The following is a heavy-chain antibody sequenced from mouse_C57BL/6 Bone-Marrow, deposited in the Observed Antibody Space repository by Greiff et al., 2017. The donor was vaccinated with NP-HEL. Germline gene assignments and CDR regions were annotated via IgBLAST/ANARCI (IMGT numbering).Heavy chain of an antibody. CDR3: SPLLLRSYYYAMDY. V-gene: IGHV14-3*01. Sequence: VHVKQSVAELVRPGASVKLSCTASGFNIKNTYMHWVKQRPEQGLEWIGRIDPANGNTKSAPKFPGKAPITADTSANTAYLQLSSLTSEDTAIYYCSPLLLRSYYYAMDYWGQGTSVTVSS. CDR2: IDPANGNT. J-gene: IGHJ4*01. D-gene: IGHD1-1*01. CDR1: GFNIKNTY.